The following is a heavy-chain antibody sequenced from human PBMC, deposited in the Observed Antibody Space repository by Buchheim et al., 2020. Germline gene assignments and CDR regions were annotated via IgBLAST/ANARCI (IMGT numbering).Heavy chain of an antibody. CDR3: ARMRGSPRSYYYGMDV. Sequence: QVQLQQWGAGLLKPSETLSLTCAVYGGSFSGYYWSWIRQPPGKGLEWIGEINHSGSTNYNPSPKSPVTISVDTSKNQVLLKLSSVTAADTAVYYCARMRGSPRSYYYGMDVWGQGTT. CDR1: GGSFSGYY. V-gene: IGHV4-34*01. J-gene: IGHJ6*02. D-gene: IGHD3-16*01. CDR2: INHSGST.